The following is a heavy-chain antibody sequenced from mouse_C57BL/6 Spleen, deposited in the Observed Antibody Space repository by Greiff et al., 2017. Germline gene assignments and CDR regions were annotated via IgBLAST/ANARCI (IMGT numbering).Heavy chain of an antibody. CDR2: INYDGSST. CDR3: ARDRFYYGSSHYYAMDY. V-gene: IGHV5-16*01. Sequence: DVQLVESEGGLVQPGSSMKLSCTASGFTFSDYYMAWVRQVPEKGLEWVANINYDGSSTYYLDSLKSRFIISRDNAKNILYLQLSSLKSEDTATYYCARDRFYYGSSHYYAMDYWGQGTSVTVSS. D-gene: IGHD1-1*01. J-gene: IGHJ4*01. CDR1: GFTFSDYY.